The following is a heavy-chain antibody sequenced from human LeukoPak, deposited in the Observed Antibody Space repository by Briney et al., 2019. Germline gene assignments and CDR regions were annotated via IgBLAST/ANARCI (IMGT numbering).Heavy chain of an antibody. D-gene: IGHD3-10*01. CDR2: IYYSGST. J-gene: IGHJ3*02. CDR3: ARRSIGDAFDI. CDR1: GGSISSYY. Sequence: PSETLSLTCTVSGGSISSYYWSWIRQPPGKGLEWIGYIYYSGSTNYNPSLKSRVTISVDTSKNQFSLKLNSVTAADTAVYYCARRSIGDAFDIWGQGTMVTVSS. V-gene: IGHV4-59*01.